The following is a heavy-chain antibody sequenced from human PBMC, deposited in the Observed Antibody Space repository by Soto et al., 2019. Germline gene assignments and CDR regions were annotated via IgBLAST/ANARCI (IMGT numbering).Heavy chain of an antibody. D-gene: IGHD3-9*01. CDR2: IDWDDDK. Sequence: SGPTLVNPTQTLTLTCTFSGFSLSTSGMCVSWIRQPPGKALEWLARIDWDDDKYYSTSLKTRLTISKDTSKNQVVLTMTNMDPVDTATYYCARERNHYVILAGYYSIFDYWGQGTLVTVSS. CDR3: ARERNHYVILAGYYSIFDY. V-gene: IGHV2-70*11. CDR1: GFSLSTSGMC. J-gene: IGHJ4*02.